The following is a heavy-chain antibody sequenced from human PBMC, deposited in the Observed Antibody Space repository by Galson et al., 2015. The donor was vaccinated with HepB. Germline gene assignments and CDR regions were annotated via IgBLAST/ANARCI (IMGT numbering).Heavy chain of an antibody. J-gene: IGHJ6*02. CDR2: IWYDGSNK. D-gene: IGHD4-17*01. CDR3: LRETSPGGADV. V-gene: IGHV3-33*01. Sequence: SLRLSCAASGFIFSSYGMHWVRQAPGKGREWGAVIWYDGSNKDYADSVKGRFTISRDNSKNTLYLQMNSLRVEDTALYYCLRETSPGGADVWGQGTAVTVSS. CDR1: GFIFSSYG.